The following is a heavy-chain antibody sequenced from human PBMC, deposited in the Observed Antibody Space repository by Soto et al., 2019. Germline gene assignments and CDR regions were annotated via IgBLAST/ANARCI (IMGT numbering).Heavy chain of an antibody. CDR2: IYSSGTI. Sequence: SETLSLTCTVSGGSISSYYWSWIRQPPGKGLEWIGYIYSSGTINYNPSLKSRVTISLDTSKNQFSLKLTSVTAADTAVYYCARASMTTIAIDVWGRGTKVTVYS. J-gene: IGHJ6*02. D-gene: IGHD4-17*01. V-gene: IGHV4-59*01. CDR1: GGSISSYY. CDR3: ARASMTTIAIDV.